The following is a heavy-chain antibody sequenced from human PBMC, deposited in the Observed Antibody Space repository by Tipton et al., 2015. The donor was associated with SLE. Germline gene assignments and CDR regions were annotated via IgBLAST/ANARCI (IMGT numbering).Heavy chain of an antibody. Sequence: TLSLTCTVSSGSISSSDYYWGWIRQPPGKGLEWIGNIYYTGTTSHNPSLKSRVTISVDTSKNQFSLKLSSVTAADTAIYYCARLGVFRPYWGQGVQVTVSS. V-gene: IGHV4-39*01. CDR1: SGSISSSDYY. D-gene: IGHD6-6*01. CDR3: ARLGVFRPY. CDR2: IYYTGTT. J-gene: IGHJ4*02.